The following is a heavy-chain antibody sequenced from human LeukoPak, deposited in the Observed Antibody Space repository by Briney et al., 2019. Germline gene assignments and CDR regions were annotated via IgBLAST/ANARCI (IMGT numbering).Heavy chain of an antibody. D-gene: IGHD6-19*01. CDR3: ARGRYSSGWYEEPKYYSDY. CDR2: ISSSSSYI. CDR1: GFTFSSYS. Sequence: GGTLRLSCAASGFTFSSYSMNWVRQAPGKGLEWVSSISSSSSYIYYADSVKGRFTISRDNAKNSLYLQMNSLRAEDTAVYYCARGRYSSGWYEEPKYYSDYWGQGTLVTVSS. V-gene: IGHV3-21*01. J-gene: IGHJ4*02.